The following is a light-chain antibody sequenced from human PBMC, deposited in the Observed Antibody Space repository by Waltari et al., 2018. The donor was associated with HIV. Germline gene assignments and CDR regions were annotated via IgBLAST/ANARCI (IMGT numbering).Light chain of an antibody. CDR1: SSDIGAYNF. CDR2: EVT. Sequence: QSALTQPPSASGSPGQSVAISCTGTSSDIGAYNFVSWYQQQPGSAPKLIIFEVTKRPTGVPDRFSGSKSGNTASLTVSVLLPEDDADYYCSSYAGSNRFVVFGGGTRLTVL. V-gene: IGLV2-8*01. J-gene: IGLJ2*01. CDR3: SSYAGSNRFVV.